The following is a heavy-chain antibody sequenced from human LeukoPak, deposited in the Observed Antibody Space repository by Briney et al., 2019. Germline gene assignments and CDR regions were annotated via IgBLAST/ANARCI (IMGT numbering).Heavy chain of an antibody. Sequence: ASVKVSRKASGYTFTGYYMHWVRQAPGQGLEWMGWINPNSGGTNYAQKFQGRVTMTRDTSISTAYMELSRLRSDDTAVYYCARDRGNWNDGVFDYWGQGTLVTVSS. CDR2: INPNSGGT. CDR1: GYTFTGYY. D-gene: IGHD1-1*01. V-gene: IGHV1-2*02. CDR3: ARDRGNWNDGVFDY. J-gene: IGHJ4*02.